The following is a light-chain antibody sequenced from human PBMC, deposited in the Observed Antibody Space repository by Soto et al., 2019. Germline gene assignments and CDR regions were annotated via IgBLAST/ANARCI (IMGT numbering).Light chain of an antibody. CDR2: DAS. V-gene: IGKV1-13*02. CDR1: QGISSA. Sequence: ATQLTQSPSSLSASVGDRVTITCRASQGISSALAWYQQKPGKAPKLLIYDASSLESGVPSRFSGSGSGTDFTLTISSLQPEDFATYYCQQFNIPLTFGGGTKVEIK. CDR3: QQFNIPLT. J-gene: IGKJ4*01.